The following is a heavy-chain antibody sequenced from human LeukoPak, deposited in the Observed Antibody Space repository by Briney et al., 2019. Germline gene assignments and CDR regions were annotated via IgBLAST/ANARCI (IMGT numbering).Heavy chain of an antibody. CDR1: GGSISSGGYS. CDR3: ARDGYRTVGDY. CDR2: IFDSGST. Sequence: PSETLSLTCAVSGGSISSGGYSWSWIRQPPGKGLEWIGYIFDSGSTYYSPSLKSRVTISVERSRNQFSLKLTSVTAADTAIYYCARDGYRTVGDYWGQGTLVTVSS. D-gene: IGHD5-18*01. J-gene: IGHJ4*02. V-gene: IGHV4-30-2*01.